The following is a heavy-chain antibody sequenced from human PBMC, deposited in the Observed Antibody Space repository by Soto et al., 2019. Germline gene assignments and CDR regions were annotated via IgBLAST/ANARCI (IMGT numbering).Heavy chain of an antibody. V-gene: IGHV3-30-3*01. J-gene: IGHJ4*02. D-gene: IGHD2-21*02. Sequence: QVQLVESGGGVVQPGRSLRLSCAASGFTFSSYAMYWVRQAPGKGLEWVAVISYDGSNKYYGDSVKGRFTISRDNSKNTLYLQMNSLRAEDTAVDYCARDGACGGDCSIDYWGQGTLVTVSS. CDR1: GFTFSSYA. CDR3: ARDGACGGDCSIDY. CDR2: ISYDGSNK.